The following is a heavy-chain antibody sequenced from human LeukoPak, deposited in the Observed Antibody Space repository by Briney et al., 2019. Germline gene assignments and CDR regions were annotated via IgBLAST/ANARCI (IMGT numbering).Heavy chain of an antibody. Sequence: GGSLRLSCAASGFTFSDYYMSWIRQAPGKGLEWVSYISSSGSTIYYADSVKGRFTISRDNAKNSLYLQMNSLGAEDTAVYYCASILARRYSRFDYWGQGTLVTVSS. D-gene: IGHD2-15*01. CDR2: ISSSGSTI. CDR1: GFTFSDYY. CDR3: ASILARRYSRFDY. J-gene: IGHJ4*02. V-gene: IGHV3-11*04.